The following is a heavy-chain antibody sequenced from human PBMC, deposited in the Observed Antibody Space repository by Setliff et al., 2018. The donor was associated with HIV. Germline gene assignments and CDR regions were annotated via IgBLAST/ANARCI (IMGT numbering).Heavy chain of an antibody. D-gene: IGHD3-3*02. CDR1: GFSFRDFT. V-gene: IGHV3-48*01. J-gene: IGHJ4*02. CDR2: IGVNDVRI. CDR3: VRDHLWAFDS. Sequence: GESLKISCTVSGFSFRDFTMNWVRQAPGKGLEWLSFIGVNDVRIDHADSVKGRFTISGDTAKSSIYLQMNNLRAEDTAIYYCVRDHLWAFDSWGQGTLVTVSS.